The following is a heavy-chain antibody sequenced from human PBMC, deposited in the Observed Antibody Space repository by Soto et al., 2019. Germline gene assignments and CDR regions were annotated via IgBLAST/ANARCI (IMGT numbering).Heavy chain of an antibody. D-gene: IGHD2-15*01. J-gene: IGHJ6*02. CDR2: IWYDGSNK. Sequence: QVQLVESGGGVVQPGKSLRLSCAASGFTFSSHGMHWVRQAPGKGLEWVAVIWYDGSNKYYADSVKGRFTISRDNSKNTLYLEMNRLRDEDTAIYYCARGSADYYYVMDVWGQGTTVNVSS. CDR3: ARGSADYYYVMDV. V-gene: IGHV3-33*01. CDR1: GFTFSSHG.